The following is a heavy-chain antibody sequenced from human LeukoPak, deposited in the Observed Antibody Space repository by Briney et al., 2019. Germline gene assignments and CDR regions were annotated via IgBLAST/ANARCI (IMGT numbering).Heavy chain of an antibody. CDR1: GYTFTDYY. Sequence: ASVKVSCKASGYTFTDYYTHWVRQAPGQGVEWMGCINPNSGGTNYAQKFQGRVTMTRDTSINRAYMELSSLRSDDTAVYYCARDGRSGWHYFDHWGQGTLVTVSS. D-gene: IGHD6-19*01. CDR3: ARDGRSGWHYFDH. V-gene: IGHV1-2*02. J-gene: IGHJ4*02. CDR2: INPNSGGT.